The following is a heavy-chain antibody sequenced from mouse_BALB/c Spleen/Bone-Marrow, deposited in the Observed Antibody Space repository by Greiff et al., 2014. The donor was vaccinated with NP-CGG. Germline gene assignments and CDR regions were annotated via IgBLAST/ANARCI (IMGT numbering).Heavy chain of an antibody. J-gene: IGHJ4*01. Sequence: QVQLKESGPELVKPGASGRISCKASGYTFTSYYIHWVKQRPGQGLEWIGWIFPGNVNTKYNEKFKGKATLTADKSSSTAYMQLSSLTSEDSAVYFCARDTMDYWGQGTSVPVSS. CDR2: IFPGNVNT. CDR1: GYTFTSYY. V-gene: IGHV1S56*01. CDR3: ARDTMDY.